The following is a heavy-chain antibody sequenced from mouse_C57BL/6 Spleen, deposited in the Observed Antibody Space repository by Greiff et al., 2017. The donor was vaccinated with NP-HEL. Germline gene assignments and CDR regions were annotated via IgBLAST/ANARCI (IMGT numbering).Heavy chain of an antibody. CDR1: GYTFTSYG. CDR3: ARHGSRSYFDY. J-gene: IGHJ2*01. V-gene: IGHV1-81*01. CDR2: IYPRSGNT. D-gene: IGHD1-1*01. Sequence: QVQLQQSGAELARPGASVKLSCKASGYTFTSYGISWVKQRTGQGLEWIGEIYPRSGNTYYNEKFKGKATLTADKSSSTAYMELRSLTSEDSAVYFCARHGSRSYFDYWGQGTTLTVSS.